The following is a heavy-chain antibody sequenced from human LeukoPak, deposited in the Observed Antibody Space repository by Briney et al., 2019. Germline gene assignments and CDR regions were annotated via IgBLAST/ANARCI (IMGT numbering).Heavy chain of an antibody. Sequence: GGSLRLSCAASGFTFSSYAMSWVRRAPGKGLEWVSAISGSGGSTYYADSVKGRFTISRGNSKNTLYLQMNSLRAEDTAVYYCAKGGDDIVVVVATSFDYWGQGTLVTVSS. CDR3: AKGGDDIVVVVATSFDY. CDR1: GFTFSSYA. V-gene: IGHV3-23*01. D-gene: IGHD2-15*01. CDR2: ISGSGGST. J-gene: IGHJ4*02.